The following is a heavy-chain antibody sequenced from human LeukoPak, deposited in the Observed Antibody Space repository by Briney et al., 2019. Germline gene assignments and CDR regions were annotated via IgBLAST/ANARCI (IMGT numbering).Heavy chain of an antibody. Sequence: ETLSLTCAVYGGSFSGYYWSWIRQPPGKGLEWIGEINHSGSTNYNPSLKSRVTISVDTSKNQFSLKLSSVTAADTAVYYCARAAGSGSYYPPDYWGQGTLVTVSS. J-gene: IGHJ4*02. CDR2: INHSGST. CDR3: ARAAGSGSYYPPDY. D-gene: IGHD3-10*01. CDR1: GGSFSGYY. V-gene: IGHV4-34*01.